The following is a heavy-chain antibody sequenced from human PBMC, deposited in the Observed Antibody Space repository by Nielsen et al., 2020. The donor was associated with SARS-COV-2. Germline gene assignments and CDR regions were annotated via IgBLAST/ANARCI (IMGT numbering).Heavy chain of an antibody. V-gene: IGHV3-30-3*02. Sequence: GESLKISCAASGFTFSSYAMHWVRQAPGKGLEWVAVLSYDGSNKYYADSVKGRFTISRDNSKNTLYLQMNSLRAEDTAVYYCAKRVVVPAANYYYYYYYMDVWGKGTTVTVSS. CDR3: AKRVVVPAANYYYYYYYMDV. D-gene: IGHD2-2*01. J-gene: IGHJ6*03. CDR2: LSYDGSNK. CDR1: GFTFSSYA.